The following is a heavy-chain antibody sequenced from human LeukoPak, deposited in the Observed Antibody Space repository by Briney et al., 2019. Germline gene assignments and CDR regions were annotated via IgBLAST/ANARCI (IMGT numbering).Heavy chain of an antibody. CDR3: AKDFAATITLDPSFDY. V-gene: IGHV3-30*02. CDR1: GFTFSSYG. Sequence: GGSLRLSCAASGFTFSSYGMHWVRQAPGKGLEWVAFIRYDGSNKYYADSVKGRFTISRDNSKNTLYLQMNSLRAEDTAVYYCAKDFAATITLDPSFDYWGQGTLVTVSS. CDR2: IRYDGSNK. J-gene: IGHJ4*02. D-gene: IGHD5-12*01.